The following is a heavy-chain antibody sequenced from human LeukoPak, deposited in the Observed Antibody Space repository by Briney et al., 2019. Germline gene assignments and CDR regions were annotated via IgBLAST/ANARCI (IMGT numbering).Heavy chain of an antibody. J-gene: IGHJ4*02. CDR1: GYTFTSYY. V-gene: IGHV1-46*01. D-gene: IGHD1-26*01. Sequence: ASVKVSCKASGYTFTSYYLGWVRQAPGQGLEWKGIVNPSGDNTGYAQKFQGRVTMTRDTSTSTLYMELSSLGYEDTAVYYCARVRGGGSYSDYWGQGTPVTVSS. CDR2: VNPSGDNT. CDR3: ARVRGGGSYSDY.